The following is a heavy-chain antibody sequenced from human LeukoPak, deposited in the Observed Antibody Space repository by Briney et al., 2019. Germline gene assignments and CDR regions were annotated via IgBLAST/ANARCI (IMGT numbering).Heavy chain of an antibody. CDR2: ISYAGSNK. Sequence: PAGSLRLSCAASEFTFSSYAMHWVRQAPGKGLEWVAVISYAGSNKYYADSVKGRFTISRDNSKNTLYLQMNSLRAEDTAVYYCARDLPLGYCTNGVCSPDYWGQGTLVTVSS. CDR1: EFTFSSYA. V-gene: IGHV3-30*04. D-gene: IGHD2-8*01. CDR3: ARDLPLGYCTNGVCSPDY. J-gene: IGHJ4*02.